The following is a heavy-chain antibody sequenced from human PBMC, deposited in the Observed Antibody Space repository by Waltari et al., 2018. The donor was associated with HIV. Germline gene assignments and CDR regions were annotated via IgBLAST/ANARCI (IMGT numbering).Heavy chain of an antibody. CDR2: IYYSGST. D-gene: IGHD3-3*01. Sequence: QLQLQESGPGLVKPSETLSLPCTVSGGSISTSSYYLGWIRQPPGQGLEWIGSIYYSGSTYYNPSLKSRVTISVDTSKNQFALKLSSVTAADTAVYYCAREGSITIFGVVRNYYYGMDVWGQGTTVTVSS. CDR1: GGSISTSSYY. V-gene: IGHV4-39*07. CDR3: AREGSITIFGVVRNYYYGMDV. J-gene: IGHJ6*02.